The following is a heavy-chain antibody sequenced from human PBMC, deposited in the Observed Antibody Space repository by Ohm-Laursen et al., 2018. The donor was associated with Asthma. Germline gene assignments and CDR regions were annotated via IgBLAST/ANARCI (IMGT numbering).Heavy chain of an antibody. CDR1: GFTFSNYG. D-gene: IGHD6-19*01. Sequence: SLRLSCAASGFTFSNYGMHWVRQAPGKGLEWVAVISYDGSNKYYADSVKGRFTISRDNSKNTLYLQMNSLRAEDTAVYYCARKFSSGWLFDFWGQRTLVTVSS. CDR2: ISYDGSNK. J-gene: IGHJ4*02. CDR3: ARKFSSGWLFDF. V-gene: IGHV3-30*03.